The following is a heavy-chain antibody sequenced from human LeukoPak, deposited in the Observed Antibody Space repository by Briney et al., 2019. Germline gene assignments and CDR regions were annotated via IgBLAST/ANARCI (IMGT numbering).Heavy chain of an antibody. D-gene: IGHD6-6*01. V-gene: IGHV4-34*01. J-gene: IGHJ4*02. CDR1: GGSFSGYY. CDR3: GRGGIADRLAK. Sequence: SETLSLTCAVYGGSFSGYYWTWIRQPPGKGLEWIGEISLSGSTNYNPSLKSRVTISIDTSKNQFSLKLTSVTAADTAIYYCGRGGIADRLAKWGQGTLVTVSS. CDR2: ISLSGST.